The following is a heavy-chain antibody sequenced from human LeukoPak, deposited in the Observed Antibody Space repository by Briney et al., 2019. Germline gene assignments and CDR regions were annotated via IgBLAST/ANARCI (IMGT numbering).Heavy chain of an antibody. V-gene: IGHV3-7*01. CDR2: IKPDGSEK. CDR1: GFTFNSYW. CDR3: ARDQTKWEPLRRRDYYYMDV. D-gene: IGHD1-26*01. J-gene: IGHJ6*03. Sequence: PGGSLRLSYAASGFTFNSYWMSWVRQAPGKGLEWVANIKPDGSEKYYVDSVKGRFTISRDNAKNSLYLQMNSLRAEDTAVYYCARDQTKWEPLRRRDYYYMDVWGKGTTVTVSS.